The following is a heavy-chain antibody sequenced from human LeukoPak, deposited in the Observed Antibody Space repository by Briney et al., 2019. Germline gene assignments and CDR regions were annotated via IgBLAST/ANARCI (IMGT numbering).Heavy chain of an antibody. V-gene: IGHV3-7*01. Sequence: GLEWVANIKQDGSEKYYVDSVKGRFTISRDNAKNSQYLQMNSLRAEDTAVYYCAKGKGLDYWGQGTLVTVSS. CDR2: IKQDGSEK. CDR3: AKGKGLDY. J-gene: IGHJ4*02.